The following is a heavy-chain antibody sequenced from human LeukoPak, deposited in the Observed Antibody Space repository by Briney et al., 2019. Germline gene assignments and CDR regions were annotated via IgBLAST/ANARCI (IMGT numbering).Heavy chain of an antibody. CDR1: GFTFSSYS. Sequence: GGSLRLSCAASGFTFSSYSMNWVRQAPGKGLEWVSSISSSSSYIDYADSRKGRFTIFRDNAKNSLYLQMNSLRAEDTAVYYCARAATGLKGNGFDYWGQGTLVTVSS. CDR2: ISSSSSYI. CDR3: ARAATGLKGNGFDY. D-gene: IGHD1-1*01. V-gene: IGHV3-21*01. J-gene: IGHJ4*02.